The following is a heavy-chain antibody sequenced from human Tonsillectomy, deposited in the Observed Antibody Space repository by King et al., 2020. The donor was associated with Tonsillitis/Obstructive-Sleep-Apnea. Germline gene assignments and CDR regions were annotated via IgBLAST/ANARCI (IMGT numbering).Heavy chain of an antibody. V-gene: IGHV5-51*01. CDR1: GYSFTNFW. J-gene: IGHJ3*01. D-gene: IGHD3-3*01. CDR2: INPGDSNT. CDR3: ARHMYYDFCGDPTAQDAFDF. Sequence: QLVQSGAELKKPGESLIISCQGSGYSFTNFWIGWVRQISGKGLEWMGIINPGDSNTRYSPSFEGQVTISADMSTSTAYLQWSSLKASDTAMYYCARHMYYDFCGDPTAQDAFDFWGQGTMVTVSS.